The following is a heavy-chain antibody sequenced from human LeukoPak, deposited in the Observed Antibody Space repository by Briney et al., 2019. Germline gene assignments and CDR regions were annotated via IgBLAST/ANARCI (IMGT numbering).Heavy chain of an antibody. Sequence: GGSLTLPCTASGFTFSSYWMHWVRQAPGKGLVWVAHIKTDGSSITYADSVKGRLTISRDNAKNTLYLQMNSLRAEDTAVYYCARVRYNNALDYWGQGTLVTASS. CDR3: ARVRYNNALDY. CDR1: GFTFSSYW. V-gene: IGHV3-74*03. CDR2: IKTDGSSI. D-gene: IGHD1-14*01. J-gene: IGHJ4*02.